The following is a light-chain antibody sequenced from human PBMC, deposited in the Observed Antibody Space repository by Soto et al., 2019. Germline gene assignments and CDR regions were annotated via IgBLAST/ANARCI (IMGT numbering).Light chain of an antibody. CDR2: TNN. CDR1: SSNIGRNT. V-gene: IGLV1-44*01. CDR3: GAWDDSLTVV. J-gene: IGLJ3*02. Sequence: QSVLTQPPSASGTPGQRVTISCSGSSSNIGRNTVNWYQQLPGTAPKLLIYTNNQRPSGVPDRFSGSKAGTSASLAISGLQSEDEADYFCGAWDDSLTVVFGGGTKLTVL.